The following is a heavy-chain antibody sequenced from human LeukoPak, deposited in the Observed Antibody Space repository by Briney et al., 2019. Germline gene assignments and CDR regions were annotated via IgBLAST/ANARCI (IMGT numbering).Heavy chain of an antibody. J-gene: IGHJ5*02. D-gene: IGHD1-26*01. CDR1: GYTFTSYD. CDR3: ARGRYSGSYYGGHNWFDP. V-gene: IGHV1-8*01. Sequence: ASVKVSCKASGYTFTSYDINWVRQATGQGLEWMGWMNPNSGNTGYAQKFQGGVTMTRNTSISTAYMELSSLRSEDTAVYYCARGRYSGSYYGGHNWFDPWGQGTLVTVSS. CDR2: MNPNSGNT.